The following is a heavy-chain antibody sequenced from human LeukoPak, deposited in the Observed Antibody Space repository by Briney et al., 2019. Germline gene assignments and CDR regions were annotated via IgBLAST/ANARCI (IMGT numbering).Heavy chain of an antibody. Sequence: GGSLRLACAASGFTVSSNYMTWVRQAPGKGLEWVSVIYSGGSTYYADSVKGRFTISRDNSKNTVYLQMNSLRAEDTAVYYCARDVVGPNRWVYGMDVWGQGTTVTVSS. D-gene: IGHD3/OR15-3a*01. CDR2: IYSGGST. CDR1: GFTVSSNY. CDR3: ARDVVGPNRWVYGMDV. V-gene: IGHV3-53*01. J-gene: IGHJ6*02.